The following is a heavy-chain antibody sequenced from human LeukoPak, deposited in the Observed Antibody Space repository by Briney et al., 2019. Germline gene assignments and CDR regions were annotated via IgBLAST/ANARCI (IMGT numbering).Heavy chain of an antibody. CDR1: GGSISSGSYY. CDR3: AREETLQYPRGRWFDP. V-gene: IGHV4-61*02. D-gene: IGHD3-10*01. CDR2: IYTSGST. J-gene: IGHJ5*02. Sequence: SQTLSLTCTVSGGSISSGSYYWSWIRQPAGKGLEWIGRIYTSGSTNYNPSLKSRVTISVDTSKNQFSLKLSSVTAADTAVYYCAREETLQYPRGRWFDPWGQGTLVTVSS.